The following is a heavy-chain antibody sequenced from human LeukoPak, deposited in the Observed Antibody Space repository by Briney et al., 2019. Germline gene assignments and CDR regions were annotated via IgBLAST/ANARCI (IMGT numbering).Heavy chain of an antibody. CDR3: AKDMGGYSYGSPFDY. D-gene: IGHD5-18*01. CDR1: GFTFDDYA. J-gene: IGHJ4*02. V-gene: IGHV3-9*01. CDR2: ISWDSGCI. Sequence: GRSLRLSCAASGFTFDDYAMHWVRQAPGKGLEWVSGISWDSGCIGYADSVKGRFTISRDNAKNSLYLQMNSLRAEDTALYYCAKDMGGYSYGSPFDYWGQGTLVTVSS.